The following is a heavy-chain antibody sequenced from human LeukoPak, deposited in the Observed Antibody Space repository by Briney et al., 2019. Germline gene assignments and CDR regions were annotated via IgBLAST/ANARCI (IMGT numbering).Heavy chain of an antibody. Sequence: KPSETLPLTCTVSGGSISSSSYYWGWIRQPPGKGLEWIGSIYYSGSTYYNPSLKSRVTISVDTSKNQFSLKLSSVTAADTAVYYCARPRRAVTTSGYYYYMDVWGKGTTVTVSS. J-gene: IGHJ6*03. CDR2: IYYSGST. CDR1: GGSISSSSYY. D-gene: IGHD4-11*01. CDR3: ARPRRAVTTSGYYYYMDV. V-gene: IGHV4-39*01.